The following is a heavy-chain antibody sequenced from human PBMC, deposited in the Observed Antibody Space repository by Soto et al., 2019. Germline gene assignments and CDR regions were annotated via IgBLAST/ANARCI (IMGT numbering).Heavy chain of an antibody. CDR3: AKDYNDFWSGYGPFDY. J-gene: IGHJ4*02. D-gene: IGHD3-3*01. Sequence: QPGGSLRLSCAASGFTFSSYGMHWVRQAPGKGLEWVAVISYDGSNKYYADSVKGRFTISRDNSKNTLYLQMNSLRAEDTAVYYCAKDYNDFWSGYGPFDYWGQGTLVTVSS. CDR2: ISYDGSNK. CDR1: GFTFSSYG. V-gene: IGHV3-30*18.